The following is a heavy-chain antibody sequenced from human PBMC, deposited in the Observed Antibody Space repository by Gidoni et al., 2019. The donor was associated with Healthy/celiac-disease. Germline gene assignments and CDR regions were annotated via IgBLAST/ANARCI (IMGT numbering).Heavy chain of an antibody. CDR1: GFTFSSYA. CDR3: ARAQNDDSSPYYFDY. J-gene: IGHJ4*02. V-gene: IGHV3-30-3*01. D-gene: IGHD3-22*01. Sequence: QVQLVESGGGVVQPGRSLRLSCAASGFTFSSYAMHWVRQAPGKGLEWVAVISYDGSNKYYADSVKGRFTISRDNSKNTLYLQMNSLRAEDTAVYYCARAQNDDSSPYYFDYWGQGTLVTVSS. CDR2: ISYDGSNK.